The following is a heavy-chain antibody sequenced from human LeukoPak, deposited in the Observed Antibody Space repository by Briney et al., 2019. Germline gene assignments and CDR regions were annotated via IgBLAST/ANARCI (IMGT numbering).Heavy chain of an antibody. V-gene: IGHV3-30*02. CDR3: AKDGAYSSSWYDF. J-gene: IGHJ4*02. D-gene: IGHD6-13*01. Sequence: GGSLRLSCAASGFTFDDYGMSWVRQAPGKGLEWVAFIRYDGSNKYYADSVKGRFTISRDNSKNTLYLQMNSLTPEDTAVYYCAKDGAYSSSWYDFWGQGTLVTVSS. CDR1: GFTFDDYG. CDR2: IRYDGSNK.